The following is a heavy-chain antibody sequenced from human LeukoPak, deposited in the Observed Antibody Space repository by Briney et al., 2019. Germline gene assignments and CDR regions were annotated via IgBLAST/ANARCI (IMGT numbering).Heavy chain of an antibody. D-gene: IGHD1-14*01. V-gene: IGHV3-15*01. J-gene: IGHJ4*02. CDR3: TSGVGTLDY. CDR2: IQSTTNGGTP. CDR1: GFTFINAW. Sequence: GGSLRLSCAASGFTFINAWMTWVRPAPGKGLEWVGRIQSTTNGGTPDYATPVKGRFTISRDDSKNTLYLQMNSLKTEDTTVYYCTSGVGTLDYWGQGALVTVSS.